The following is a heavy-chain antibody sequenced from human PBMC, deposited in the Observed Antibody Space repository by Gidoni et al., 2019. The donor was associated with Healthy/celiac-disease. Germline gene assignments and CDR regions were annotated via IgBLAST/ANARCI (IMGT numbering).Heavy chain of an antibody. CDR1: GFPFSSYA. J-gene: IGHJ4*02. CDR3: AVVKQKFRLKGYFDY. CDR2: ISGSGGST. Sequence: EVQLLESGGGLVQPGGSLRLSCAASGFPFSSYAMSWVRQAPGKGLEWVSAISGSGGSTYYADSVKGRFTISRDNSKNTLYLQMNSLRAEDTAVYYCAVVKQKFRLKGYFDYWGQGTLVTVSS. D-gene: IGHD2-21*01. V-gene: IGHV3-23*01.